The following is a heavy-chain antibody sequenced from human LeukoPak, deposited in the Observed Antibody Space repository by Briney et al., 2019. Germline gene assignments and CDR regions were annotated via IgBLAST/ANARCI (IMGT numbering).Heavy chain of an antibody. CDR1: GGSISSYY. CDR2: IYYSGST. V-gene: IGHV4-59*01. J-gene: IGHJ3*02. CDR3: ARLNMIQGGAFDI. D-gene: IGHD3-22*01. Sequence: PSETLSLTCTVSGGSISSYYWSWIRQPPGKGLEWIGYIYYSGSTNYNPSLKSRVTISVDTSKNQFSLKLSSVTAADTAVYYCARLNMIQGGAFDIWGQGTMVTVSS.